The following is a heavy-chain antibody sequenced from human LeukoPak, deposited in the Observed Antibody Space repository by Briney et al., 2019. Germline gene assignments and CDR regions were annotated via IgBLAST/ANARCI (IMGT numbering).Heavy chain of an antibody. D-gene: IGHD2-15*01. Sequence: SETLSLTCAVYGGSFSGYYWSWVRQPPGKGLEWIGEIYHSGSANYSPSLKSRVTISVDKSKNQFSLKLNFVTAADTAVYYCARVLVVAATRGPEVYGMDVWGQGTTVTVSS. CDR2: IYHSGSA. J-gene: IGHJ6*02. V-gene: IGHV4-34*01. CDR1: GGSFSGYY. CDR3: ARVLVVAATRGPEVYGMDV.